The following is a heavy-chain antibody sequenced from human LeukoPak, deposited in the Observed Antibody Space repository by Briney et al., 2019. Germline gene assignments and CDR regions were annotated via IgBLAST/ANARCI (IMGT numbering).Heavy chain of an antibody. D-gene: IGHD3-10*01. CDR1: GGSISSYY. J-gene: IGHJ4*02. CDR3: ARETGYYGSGSGIDY. Sequence: PSETLSLTGTVSGGSISSYYWSWIRQPAGKGLEWIGRIYTSGSTNYNPSLKSRVTMSVDTSKNQFSLKLSSVTAADTAVYYCARETGYYGSGSGIDYWGQGTLVTVSS. CDR2: IYTSGST. V-gene: IGHV4-4*07.